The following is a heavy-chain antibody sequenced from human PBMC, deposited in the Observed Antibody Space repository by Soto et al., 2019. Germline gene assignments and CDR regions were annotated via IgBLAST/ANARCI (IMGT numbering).Heavy chain of an antibody. CDR3: AREKKYSSLNWFDP. D-gene: IGHD6-6*01. CDR1: GGSFSGYY. Sequence: SETLSLTCAVYGGSFSGYYWSWIRQPPGKGLEWIGEINHSGSTNYNPSLKSRVTISVDTSKNQFSLKLSSVTAADTAVYYCAREKKYSSLNWFDPWGQGTLVTVSS. CDR2: INHSGST. V-gene: IGHV4-34*01. J-gene: IGHJ5*02.